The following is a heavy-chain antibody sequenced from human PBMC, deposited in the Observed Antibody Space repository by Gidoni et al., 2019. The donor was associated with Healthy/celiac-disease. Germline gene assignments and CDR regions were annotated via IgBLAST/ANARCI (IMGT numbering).Heavy chain of an antibody. CDR1: GFPFSSYS. CDR3: ARDKEGHIVVVTALDY. CDR2: ISSSSSYI. J-gene: IGHJ4*02. V-gene: IGHV3-21*01. D-gene: IGHD2-21*02. Sequence: EVQLVESGGGLVKPGGSLRLYCAASGFPFSSYSMNWVRQAPGKGLEWVSSISSSSSYIYYADSVKGRFTISRDNAKNSLYLQMNSLRAEDTAVYYCARDKEGHIVVVTALDYWGQGTLVTVSS.